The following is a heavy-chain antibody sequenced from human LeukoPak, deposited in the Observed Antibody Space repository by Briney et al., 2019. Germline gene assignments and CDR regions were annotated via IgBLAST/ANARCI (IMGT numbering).Heavy chain of an antibody. CDR1: GYSISSGYY. Sequence: PSETLSLTCTVSGYSISSGYYWGWIRQPPGMGLERIGIIYHSGSTYYNPSLKSRVTISVDTSKNQSSLKLSSVTAADTAVYYCARDQYCSSTSCWDDAFDIWGQGTMVTVSS. CDR3: ARDQYCSSTSCWDDAFDI. CDR2: IYHSGST. D-gene: IGHD2-2*01. V-gene: IGHV4-38-2*02. J-gene: IGHJ3*02.